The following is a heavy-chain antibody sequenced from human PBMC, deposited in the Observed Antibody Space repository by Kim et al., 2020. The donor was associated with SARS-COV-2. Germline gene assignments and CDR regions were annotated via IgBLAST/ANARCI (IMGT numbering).Heavy chain of an antibody. CDR1: GFIFSSYT. D-gene: IGHD6-19*01. CDR2: ISSSSSYI. J-gene: IGHJ3*02. V-gene: IGHV3-21*01. CDR3: ARETYSSGSAFDI. Sequence: GGSLRLSCAASGFIFSSYTMNWVRQAPGKGLEWVSSISSSSSYIYYADSVKGRFTISRDNAKNSLFLQMNSLRAEDTAVYYCARETYSSGSAFDIWGQGTMVTVSS.